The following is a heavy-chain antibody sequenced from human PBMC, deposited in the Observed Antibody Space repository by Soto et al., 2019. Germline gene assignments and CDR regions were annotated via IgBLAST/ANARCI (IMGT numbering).Heavy chain of an antibody. CDR3: ATDDGSGLRY. CDR1: GIPFNNYW. V-gene: IGHV3-74*01. D-gene: IGHD6-25*01. CDR2: INTVATII. Sequence: PGGSLRLSCAVSGIPFNNYWMHWIRQAPGKGLVWVSHINTVATIINYGDSVKGRFTISRDNAEHTLYLQMNSLGVEDTATYYCATDDGSGLRYWGQGTLVTVSS. J-gene: IGHJ4*02.